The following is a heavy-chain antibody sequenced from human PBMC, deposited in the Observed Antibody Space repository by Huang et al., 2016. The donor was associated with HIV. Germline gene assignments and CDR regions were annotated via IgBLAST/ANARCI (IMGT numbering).Heavy chain of an antibody. CDR3: AKDRGDGYSGYDYDY. D-gene: IGHD5-12*01. CDR2: ISGSSGTR. J-gene: IGHJ4*02. Sequence: EVQLWESGGTLVQPGGSLRLSCGASGFTFSNYAMSWVRQAPGKGLEWVSCISGSSGTRYYADSVKGRFTISRDNVKKTVYLQMNSLRVEDAAVYYCAKDRGDGYSGYDYDYWGQGTLVTVSS. V-gene: IGHV3-23*01. CDR1: GFTFSNYA.